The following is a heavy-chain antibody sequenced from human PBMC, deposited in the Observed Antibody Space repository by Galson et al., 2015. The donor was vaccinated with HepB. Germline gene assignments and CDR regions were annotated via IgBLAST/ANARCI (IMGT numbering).Heavy chain of an antibody. J-gene: IGHJ4*02. Sequence: SLRLSCAASGFTFSSYSMHWIRQAPGKGLEWLSYISTGGSTIYYADSVRGRFTISRDIAKNSLYLQMNSLTDEDTAVYYCAKGLDSWGQGTLVTVSS. CDR1: GFTFSSYS. CDR3: AKGLDS. V-gene: IGHV3-48*02. CDR2: ISTGGSTI.